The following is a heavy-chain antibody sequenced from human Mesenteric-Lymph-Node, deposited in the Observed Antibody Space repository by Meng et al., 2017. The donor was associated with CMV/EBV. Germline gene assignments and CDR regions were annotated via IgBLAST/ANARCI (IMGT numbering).Heavy chain of an antibody. J-gene: IGHJ5*02. V-gene: IGHV3-11*01. CDR3: ARGPSGSWYVA. Sequence: GGSLRLSCAASGLIFSDYYMTWIRQAPGKGLEWLSYVSSGGNTIYYADSVKGRFTISRDTSQNTIYLLMNCLRTEDTAVYYCARGPSGSWYVAWGQGTLVTVSS. D-gene: IGHD6-19*01. CDR2: VSSGGNTI. CDR1: GLIFSDYY.